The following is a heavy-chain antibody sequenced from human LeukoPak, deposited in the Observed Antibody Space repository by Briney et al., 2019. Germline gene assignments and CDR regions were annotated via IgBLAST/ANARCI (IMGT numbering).Heavy chain of an antibody. CDR1: GGSFSGYY. CDR2: INHSGST. V-gene: IGHV4-34*01. J-gene: IGHJ5*02. Sequence: SETLSLTCAVYGGSFSGYYWSWIRQPPGKGLEWIGEINHSGSTNYNPSLKSRVTISVDTSKNQFSLKLSSVTAADTAVYYCARVLLWFGESWGWFDPWRQGTLVTVSS. CDR3: ARVLLWFGESWGWFDP. D-gene: IGHD3-10*01.